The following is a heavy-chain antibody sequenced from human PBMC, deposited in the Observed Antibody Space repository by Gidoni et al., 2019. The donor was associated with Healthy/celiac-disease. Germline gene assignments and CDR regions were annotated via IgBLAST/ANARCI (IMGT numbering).Heavy chain of an antibody. V-gene: IGHV1-58*02. D-gene: IGHD4-17*01. Sequence: QMQLVQSGPEVKKPGTSVKVSCKASGFTFTSSAMQWVRQARGQRLEWIGWIVVGSGNTNYAQKFQERVTITRDMSTSTAYMELSSLRSEDTAVYYCAAARPYGDYWENVQVPYYWYFDLWGRGTLVTVSS. CDR2: IVVGSGNT. J-gene: IGHJ2*01. CDR3: AAARPYGDYWENVQVPYYWYFDL. CDR1: GFTFTSSA.